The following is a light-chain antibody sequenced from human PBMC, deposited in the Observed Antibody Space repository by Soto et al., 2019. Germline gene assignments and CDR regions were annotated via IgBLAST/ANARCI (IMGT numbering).Light chain of an antibody. CDR3: QQYNNWLT. Sequence: EIVMTQSPATLSVSPGERATLSCRASQSVSSNLAWYQQKPGQAPRLLIYCASTRATGIPARFSGSGSGTEFTLTISSLQSEDFAVYYCQQYNNWLTFGPGTKVDI. V-gene: IGKV3-15*01. J-gene: IGKJ3*01. CDR2: CAS. CDR1: QSVSSN.